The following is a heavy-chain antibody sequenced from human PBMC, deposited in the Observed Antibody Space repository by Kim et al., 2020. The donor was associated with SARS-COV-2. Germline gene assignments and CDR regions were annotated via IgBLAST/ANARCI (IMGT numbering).Heavy chain of an antibody. Sequence: ADPVQGRFTISRDNSKNTLYLQMNSLRAEDTAVYYCARSSGWFLHDAFDIWGQGTMVTVSS. D-gene: IGHD6-19*01. J-gene: IGHJ3*02. V-gene: IGHV3-23*01. CDR3: ARSSGWFLHDAFDI.